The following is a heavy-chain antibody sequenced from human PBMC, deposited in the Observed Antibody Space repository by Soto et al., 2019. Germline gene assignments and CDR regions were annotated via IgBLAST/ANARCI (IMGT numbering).Heavy chain of an antibody. V-gene: IGHV4-34*01. Sequence: QVQLQQWGAGLLKPSATLSLTCAVYGGSFSGYYWSWIRQPPGKGLEWIGEINHSRCTNYNPSLKSRVTISVDTSNNQFSLKLSSVTAADTAVYYCARGAWRGASFDIWGQGTMVTVSS. CDR1: GGSFSGYY. D-gene: IGHD1-1*01. J-gene: IGHJ3*02. CDR3: ARGAWRGASFDI. CDR2: INHSRCT.